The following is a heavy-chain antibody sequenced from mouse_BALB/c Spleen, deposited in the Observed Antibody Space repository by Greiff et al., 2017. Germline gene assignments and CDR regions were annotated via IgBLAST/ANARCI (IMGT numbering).Heavy chain of an antibody. CDR1: GFTFSNYW. J-gene: IGHJ4*01. CDR2: IRLKSNNYAT. Sequence: EVQGVESGGGLVQPGGSMKLSCVASGFTFSNYWMNWVRQSPEKGLEWVAEIRLKSNNYATHYAESVKGRFTISRDDSKSSVYLQMNNLRAEDTGIYYCTRRHLLGAMDYWGQGTSVTVSS. CDR3: TRRHLLGAMDY. V-gene: IGHV6-6*02. D-gene: IGHD2-10*01.